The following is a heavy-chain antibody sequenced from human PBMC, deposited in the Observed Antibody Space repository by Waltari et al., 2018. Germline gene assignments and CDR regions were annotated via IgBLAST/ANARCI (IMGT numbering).Heavy chain of an antibody. V-gene: IGHV3-48*03. D-gene: IGHD2-2*02. CDR3: ARTWRKNTFDI. CDR1: GFRLSGYS. CDR2: AGVDGTTM. Sequence: EVQLVESGGGLVQPGGSLRLPCAASGFRLSGYSMSWVRQTAGKGLEWLAFAGVDGTTMYYADSVKGRFTISRDIRENSVYLQMNSLRVEDTGLFYCARTWRKNTFDIWGQGTMVTVSS. J-gene: IGHJ3*02.